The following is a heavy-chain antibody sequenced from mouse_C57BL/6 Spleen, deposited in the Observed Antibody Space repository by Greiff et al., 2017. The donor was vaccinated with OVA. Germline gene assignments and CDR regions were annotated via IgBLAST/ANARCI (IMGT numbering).Heavy chain of an antibody. CDR1: GFTFSDYG. CDR3: ARPSSYVYAMCY. Sequence: EVKLMESGGGLVKPGRSLKLSCAASGFTFSDYGMHWVRQAPEKGLEWVAYISSGSSTIYYADTVKGRFTISRDTAKNTLFLQMTSLRSEDTAMYYCARPSSYVYAMCYWGQGTSVTVSS. V-gene: IGHV5-17*01. CDR2: ISSGSSTI. J-gene: IGHJ4*01. D-gene: IGHD2-12*01.